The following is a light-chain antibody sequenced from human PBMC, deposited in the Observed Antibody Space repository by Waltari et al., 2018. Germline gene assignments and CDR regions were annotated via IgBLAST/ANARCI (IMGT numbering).Light chain of an antibody. V-gene: IGLV2-11*01. CDR1: SSDIGGYNY. CDR2: DVS. Sequence: QAALTQPPSVYGSPGQSVPISCTGTSSDIGGYNYVSWYQQHPGKAPKLMIYDVSKRPSGVSDRFSGSKSVNTASLTISGLQAEDEADYYCSSYAGSNTLFGGGTRLTVL. CDR3: SSYAGSNTL. J-gene: IGLJ2*01.